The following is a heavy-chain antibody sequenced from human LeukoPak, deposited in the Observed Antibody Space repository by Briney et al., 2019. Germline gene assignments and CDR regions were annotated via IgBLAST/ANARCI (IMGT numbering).Heavy chain of an antibody. J-gene: IGHJ2*01. Sequence: GGSLRLSCAAXGXXVTXXYXXXXXXAXGXXLXXVXXIXSXGSTXYADSVKGRFTISRDNSKNALYLQMNSLRAEDAAVYYCXRAQGSRGMATPRVYYFDLWGRGTLVTVSS. CDR1: GXXVTXXY. D-gene: IGHD5-24*01. V-gene: IGHV3-66*01. CDR2: IXSXGST. CDR3: XRAQGSRGMATPRVYYFDL.